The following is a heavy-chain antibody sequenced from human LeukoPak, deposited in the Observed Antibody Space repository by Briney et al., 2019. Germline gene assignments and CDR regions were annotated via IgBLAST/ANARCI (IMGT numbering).Heavy chain of an antibody. Sequence: ASVKVSCHVSEGSLSDLAVHWVRQAPGRGLEWMGGFDPEDGERFFAQRFQGRLTLTEDTPTDTAYMELSNLTSEDTAVYYCAINDFWSGFDYWGQGALIIVFS. CDR2: FDPEDGER. V-gene: IGHV1-24*01. J-gene: IGHJ4*02. CDR3: AINDFWSGFDY. D-gene: IGHD3-3*01. CDR1: EGSLSDLA.